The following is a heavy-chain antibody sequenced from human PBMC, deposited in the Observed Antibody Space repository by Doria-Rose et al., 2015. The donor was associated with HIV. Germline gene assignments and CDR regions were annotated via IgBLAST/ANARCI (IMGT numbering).Heavy chain of an antibody. V-gene: IGHV4-59*01. J-gene: IGHJ4*02. CDR1: GDSISTYY. Sequence: LVKPSETLSLTCSVSGDSISTYYWNWIRQPPGKGLEWIGNIYYSGSTIYNPSLKSRGTISVDTSKNQFSLKLSSVTAADTAVYYCARGTYDDRSCYHRCCDYWGQETLVTVSS. D-gene: IGHD3-22*01. CDR2: IYYSGST. CDR3: ARGTYDDRSCYHRCCDY.